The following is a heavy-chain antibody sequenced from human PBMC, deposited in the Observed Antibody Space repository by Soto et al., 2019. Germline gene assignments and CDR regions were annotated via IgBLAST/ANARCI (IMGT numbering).Heavy chain of an antibody. CDR2: ISGSGGST. Sequence: GGSLRLSCAASGFTFSSYAMSWVRQAPGKGLEWVSAISGSGGSTYYADSVKGRFTISRDNSKNTLYLQMNSLRAEDTAVYYCAKDHSISYSSSWYCDYWGQGTLVTVSS. J-gene: IGHJ4*02. CDR3: AKDHSISYSSSWYCDY. D-gene: IGHD6-13*01. CDR1: GFTFSSYA. V-gene: IGHV3-23*01.